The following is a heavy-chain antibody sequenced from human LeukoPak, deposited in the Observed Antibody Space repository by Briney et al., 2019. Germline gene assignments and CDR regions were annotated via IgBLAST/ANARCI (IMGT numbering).Heavy chain of an antibody. CDR1: GYTFTGYY. Sequence: ASVKVSCKASGYTFTGYYMHWVRQAPGQGLEWMGRINPNSGGTNYAQKFQGRVTMTRDTSISTAYMELSRLRSDDTAVYYCARDLEQYDFWRGYYPDYWGQGTLVTVSS. CDR3: ARDLEQYDFWRGYYPDY. CDR2: INPNSGGT. D-gene: IGHD3-3*01. J-gene: IGHJ4*02. V-gene: IGHV1-2*06.